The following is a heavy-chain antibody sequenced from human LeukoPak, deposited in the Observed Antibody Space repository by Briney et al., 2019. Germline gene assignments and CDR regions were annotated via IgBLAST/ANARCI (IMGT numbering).Heavy chain of an antibody. J-gene: IGHJ4*02. V-gene: IGHV3-23*01. CDR3: ARDRGKGAYADY. Sequence: GGSLRLSCAASGFTFSGPAMTWVRQAPGKGLEWVSLIGASGESTYYADSVKGRFTISRDNSKNTLYLQVDSLRAEDTAMYYCARDRGKGAYADYWGQGTLVTVSS. CDR1: GFTFSGPA. D-gene: IGHD4-17*01. CDR2: IGASGEST.